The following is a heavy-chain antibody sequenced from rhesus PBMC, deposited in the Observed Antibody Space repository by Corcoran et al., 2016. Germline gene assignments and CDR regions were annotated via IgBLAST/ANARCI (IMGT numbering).Heavy chain of an antibody. J-gene: IGHJ3*01. V-gene: IGHV3S5*01. CDR3: AKRGYSGYSLLNDAFDF. D-gene: IGHD5-42*01. CDR1: GFTFSSYG. CDR2: ISNGGGSK. Sequence: EVQLVESGGGLVQPGGSLRLSCAASGFTFSSYGMSWVRQAPGKGLEWVSYISNGGGSKYYANSVKGRFTISGDNSKNPLSLQMNSLRAEDTAVYYCAKRGYSGYSLLNDAFDFWGQGLRVTVSS.